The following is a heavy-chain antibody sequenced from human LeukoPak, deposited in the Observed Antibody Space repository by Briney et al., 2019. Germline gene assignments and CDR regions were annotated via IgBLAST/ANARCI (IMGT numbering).Heavy chain of an antibody. J-gene: IGHJ4*02. CDR3: ARGFSGGTAMVRDFFDY. CDR1: GGTFSSYA. V-gene: IGHV1-69*05. D-gene: IGHD5-18*01. CDR2: IIPIFGTA. Sequence: ASVKVSCKASGGTFSSYAISWVRQAPGQGLEWMGGIIPIFGTANYAQKFQGRVTITTDESTSTAYMELSSLRSEDTAVYYCARGFSGGTAMVRDFFDYWGQGTLVTVSS.